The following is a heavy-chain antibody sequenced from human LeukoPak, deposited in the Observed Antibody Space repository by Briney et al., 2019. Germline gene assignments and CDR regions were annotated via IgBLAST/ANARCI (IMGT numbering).Heavy chain of an antibody. J-gene: IGHJ6*03. CDR1: GGSISSYY. D-gene: IGHD4-23*01. Sequence: PSETLSLTCTVSGGSISSYYWSWIRQPAGKGLEWIGRIYTSGSTNYNPSLKSRVTISVDTSKNQFSLKLSSVTAAGTAVYYCARGGGNSYYYYYMDVWGKGTTVTVSS. CDR2: IYTSGST. V-gene: IGHV4-4*07. CDR3: ARGGGNSYYYYYMDV.